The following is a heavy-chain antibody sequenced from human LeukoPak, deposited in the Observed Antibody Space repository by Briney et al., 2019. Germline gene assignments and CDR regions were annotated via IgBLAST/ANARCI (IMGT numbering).Heavy chain of an antibody. V-gene: IGHV1-2*02. J-gene: IGHJ3*02. CDR3: ARAYALEWLLNSFGDAFDI. D-gene: IGHD3-3*01. CDR2: INPNSGGT. CDR1: GYTFTGYY. Sequence: GASVKVSCKASGYTFTGYYMHWVRQAPGQGLEWMGWINPNSGGTNYAQKFQGRVTMTRDTSISTAYMELSRLRSDDTAVYYCARAYALEWLLNSFGDAFDIWGQGTMVTVSS.